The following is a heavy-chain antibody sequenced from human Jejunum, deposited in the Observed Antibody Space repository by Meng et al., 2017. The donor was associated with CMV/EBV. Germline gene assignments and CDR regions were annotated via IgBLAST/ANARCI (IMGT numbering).Heavy chain of an antibody. CDR1: GASLSSGGHY. CDR3: ARGAGYGYGIDY. CDR2: VQYSGTS. J-gene: IGHJ4*02. V-gene: IGHV4-30-4*01. D-gene: IGHD5-18*01. Sequence: CSVSGASLSSGGHYWRWIRQPPGKGLESIAYVQYSGTSYYNPSLQSRVTISVDTSKNHFSLNLSSVTAADTAVYFCARGAGYGYGIDYWGQGALVTVSS.